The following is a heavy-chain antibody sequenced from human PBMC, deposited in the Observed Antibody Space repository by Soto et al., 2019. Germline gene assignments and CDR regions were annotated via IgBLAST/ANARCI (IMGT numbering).Heavy chain of an antibody. CDR3: AKNAGLWEEDWYLDL. CDR2: ISSTGHHT. J-gene: IGHJ2*01. Sequence: GSLRLSCATSGFTFTRYAMTWVRQTPGWELEWVATISSTGHHTFYADFAKGRSTIPRDTFNDTVYLQMNNVRAADTAIYFCAKNAGLWEEDWYLDLWGSGTLVTVSS. V-gene: IGHV3-23*01. D-gene: IGHD1-26*01. CDR1: GFTFTRYA.